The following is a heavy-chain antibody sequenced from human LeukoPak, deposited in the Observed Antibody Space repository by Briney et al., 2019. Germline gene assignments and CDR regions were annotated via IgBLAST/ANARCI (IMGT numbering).Heavy chain of an antibody. V-gene: IGHV4-59*11. Sequence: SETLSLTRAVSGGSISSHYWSWIRQPPGMGLEWIVNIYNSGSTNYNPSLKSRVTISVDTSKNQFSLKLRSVTAADTAVYYCARGFRSRGYYYMDVWGKGTTVTVSS. CDR2: IYNSGST. D-gene: IGHD3-3*01. CDR1: GGSISSHY. J-gene: IGHJ6*03. CDR3: ARGFRSRGYYYMDV.